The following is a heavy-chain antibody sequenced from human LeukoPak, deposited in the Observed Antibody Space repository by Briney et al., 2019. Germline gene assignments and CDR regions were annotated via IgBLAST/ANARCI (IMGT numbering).Heavy chain of an antibody. Sequence: SETLSLTCAVYAGSFSGYYWSWIRQPPGKGLEWIGEINHSGSTNYNPSLKSRVTISVDTSKNQFSLKLSSVTAADTAVYYCATTLGTMVRGVIKDYWGQGTLVTVSS. V-gene: IGHV4-34*01. J-gene: IGHJ4*02. CDR3: ATTLGTMVRGVIKDY. D-gene: IGHD3-10*01. CDR1: AGSFSGYY. CDR2: INHSGST.